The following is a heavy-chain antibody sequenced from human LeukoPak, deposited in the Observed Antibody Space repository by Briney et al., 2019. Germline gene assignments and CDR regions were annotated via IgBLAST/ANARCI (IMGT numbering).Heavy chain of an antibody. CDR1: GGSISSGDYY. J-gene: IGHJ4*02. Sequence: PSQTLSLTCSVSGGSISSGDYYWSWIRQHPGKGLEWIGYIHYSGSTYYNPSLKSRVSISVPTSKNRFSLQLGSVTAADTAVYYCARVIGYDQLDYWGQGTLVTVSS. D-gene: IGHD5-12*01. CDR2: IHYSGST. CDR3: ARVIGYDQLDY. V-gene: IGHV4-31*03.